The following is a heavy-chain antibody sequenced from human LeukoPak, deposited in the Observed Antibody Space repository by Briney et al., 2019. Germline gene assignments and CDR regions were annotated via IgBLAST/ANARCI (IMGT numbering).Heavy chain of an antibody. CDR1: GGSISSYY. D-gene: IGHD1-7*01. CDR3: ASELELPGWIDY. V-gene: IGHV4-59*12. Sequence: SETLSLTCTVSGGSISSYYWSWIRQPPGKGLEWIGYIYYSGSTNYSPSLKSRVTISVDTSKNQFSLKLSSVTAEDTAVYYCASELELPGWIDYWGQGTLVTVSS. CDR2: IYYSGST. J-gene: IGHJ4*02.